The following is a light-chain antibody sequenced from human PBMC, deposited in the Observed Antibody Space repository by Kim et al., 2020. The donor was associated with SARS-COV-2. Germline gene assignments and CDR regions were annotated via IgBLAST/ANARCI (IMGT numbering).Light chain of an antibody. J-gene: IGLJ2*01. CDR3: CSYAGSRTWV. Sequence: QSALTQPASVSGSPGQSITISCTGTRSDVGSYNLVSWYQQHPGKAPKLMIYEVSKRPSGGSNRFAGSKSGNTSSLTISGLQAQDEADYYCCSYAGSRTWVFGGGTQVTVL. CDR2: EVS. CDR1: RSDVGSYNL. V-gene: IGLV2-23*02.